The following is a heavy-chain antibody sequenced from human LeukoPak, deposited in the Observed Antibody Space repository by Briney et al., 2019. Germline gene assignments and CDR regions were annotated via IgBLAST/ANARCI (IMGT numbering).Heavy chain of an antibody. D-gene: IGHD5-18*01. V-gene: IGHV3-7*01. Sequence: PGGSLRLSCAASGFTFSSHRTTWVRQAPGKGLEWVANIKKDGSEKYYVDSVKGRFTISRDNAKTSLYLQMNSLRAEDTAVYYCARDLSGVTGYTYGRGIDYWGQGTLVTVSS. CDR2: IKKDGSEK. CDR3: ARDLSGVTGYTYGRGIDY. CDR1: GFTFSSHR. J-gene: IGHJ4*02.